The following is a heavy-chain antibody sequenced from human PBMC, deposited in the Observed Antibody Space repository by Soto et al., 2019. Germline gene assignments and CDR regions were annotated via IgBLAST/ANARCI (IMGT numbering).Heavy chain of an antibody. V-gene: IGHV3-48*02. CDR2: ISSSSSTI. CDR1: GFTFSSYS. D-gene: IGHD2-15*01. Sequence: EVQLVESGGGLVQPGGSLRLSCAASGFTFSSYSMNWVRQAPGKGLEWVSYISSSSSTIYYADSVKGRFTISRDNAKNSLYLQMNSLRDEDTAVYYCARGTPQCSGGSCYEYYGMDVWGQWTTVTVSS. J-gene: IGHJ6*02. CDR3: ARGTPQCSGGSCYEYYGMDV.